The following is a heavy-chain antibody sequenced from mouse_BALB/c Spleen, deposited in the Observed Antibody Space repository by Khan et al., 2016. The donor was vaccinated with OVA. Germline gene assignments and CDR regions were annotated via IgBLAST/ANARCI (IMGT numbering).Heavy chain of an antibody. CDR1: GYTITSYT. D-gene: IGHD3-1*01. V-gene: IGHV1-4*01. J-gene: IGHJ2*01. Sequence: QIQLVQSGAELVKPGASVKMSCKASGYTITSYTMHWVKQRPGQGLEWIGYINPSSGYTKYNQKFKDKATLTADKSSSTAYMQLSSLTSEDSAVYYCARKSTRASYWGQGTTLTVSS. CDR2: INPSSGYT. CDR3: ARKSTRASY.